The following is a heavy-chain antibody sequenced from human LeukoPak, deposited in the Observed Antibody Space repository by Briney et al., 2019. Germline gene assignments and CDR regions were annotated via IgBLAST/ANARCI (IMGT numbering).Heavy chain of an antibody. Sequence: GESLKISCKGSGYSFTSYWIGWVRQMPGKGLEWMGIIYPGDSDTRYSPSFQGQVTISADKSISTAYLQWSSLKASDTAMYYCARSWELAAEYFPALGPGHPGHRLL. J-gene: IGHJ1*01. V-gene: IGHV5-51*01. CDR2: IYPGDSDT. CDR3: ARSWELAAEYFPA. D-gene: IGHD1-26*01. CDR1: GYSFTSYW.